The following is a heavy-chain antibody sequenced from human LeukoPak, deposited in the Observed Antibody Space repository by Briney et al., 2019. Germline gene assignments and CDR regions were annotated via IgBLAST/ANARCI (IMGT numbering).Heavy chain of an antibody. J-gene: IGHJ4*02. V-gene: IGHV1-2*02. CDR3: ARGTGERETYFDY. CDR1: GYTFTGYY. CDR2: INPNSGGT. D-gene: IGHD1-1*01. Sequence: ASVKVSCKASGYTFTGYYMHWVRQAPGQGREGMGWINPNSGGTNYAQKFQGRVTMTRDTSISTAYMELSRPRSDATAVYYCARGTGERETYFDYWGPGTLVTVSS.